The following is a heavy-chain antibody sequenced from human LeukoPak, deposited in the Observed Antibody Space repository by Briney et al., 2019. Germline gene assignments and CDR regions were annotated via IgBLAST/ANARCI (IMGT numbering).Heavy chain of an antibody. J-gene: IGHJ4*02. CDR3: ARDSSSWYQRTLDY. V-gene: IGHV1-18*01. Sequence: ASVKVSCKTSGYTFNSYGISWVRQAPGQGLEWMGWISAYNGNTNYAQKLQGRVTMTTDTSTSTAYMELRSLRSDDTAVYYCARDSSSWYQRTLDYWGQGTLVTVSS. CDR2: ISAYNGNT. CDR1: GYTFNSYG. D-gene: IGHD6-13*01.